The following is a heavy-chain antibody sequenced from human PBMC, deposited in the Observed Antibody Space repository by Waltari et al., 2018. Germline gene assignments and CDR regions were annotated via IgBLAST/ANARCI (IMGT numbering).Heavy chain of an antibody. CDR3: AHRGFKGLLWFRELSWFDP. J-gene: IGHJ5*02. V-gene: IGHV2-5*01. CDR1: GFSLSTSGVG. Sequence: QITLKESGPTLVKPTQTLTLTCTFSGFSLSTSGVGVGWIRQPPGKALEWLALIYWNDDKRYSPSLKSRLTITKDTSKNQVVLTMTNMDPVDTATYYCAHRGFKGLLWFRELSWFDPWGQGTLVTVSS. D-gene: IGHD3-10*01. CDR2: IYWNDDK.